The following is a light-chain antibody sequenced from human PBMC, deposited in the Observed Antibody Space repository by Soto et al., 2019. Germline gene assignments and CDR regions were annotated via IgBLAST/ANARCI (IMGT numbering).Light chain of an antibody. Sequence: DIQLTQSPSFLSASVGDRVTVTFRSSQDISSYLAWYQQKPGKAPKVLIYGASTLQSGVPPRFGGSGSGTAGGLTISSLQPEDFANYFCQHVHDYLITVGGGTKVDIK. CDR1: QDISSY. CDR2: GAS. V-gene: IGKV1-9*01. CDR3: QHVHDYLIT. J-gene: IGKJ4*01.